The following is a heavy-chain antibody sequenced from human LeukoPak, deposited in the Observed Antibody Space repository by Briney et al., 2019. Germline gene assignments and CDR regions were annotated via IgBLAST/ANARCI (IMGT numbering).Heavy chain of an antibody. CDR3: ARDGYQLLGSSWFDP. D-gene: IGHD2-2*01. CDR1: GFLFRTYA. V-gene: IGHV3-30-3*01. Sequence: QAGNSLRLSCAASGFLFRTYAMHWVRQSPDKGLEWVAVISYDGSNEYYADSVKGRFTISRDNSKSTLFLQMNSLRTEDTAVYYCARDGYQLLGSSWFDPWGQGTLVTVSS. J-gene: IGHJ5*02. CDR2: ISYDGSNE.